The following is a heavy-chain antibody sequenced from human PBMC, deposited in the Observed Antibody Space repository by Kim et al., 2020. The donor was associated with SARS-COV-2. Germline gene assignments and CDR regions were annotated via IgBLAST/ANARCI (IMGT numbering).Heavy chain of an antibody. V-gene: IGHV4-4*02. J-gene: IGHJ5*02. CDR2: RT. Sequence: RTNTHPSLKSRVTISVDKSKNQFSLKLSSVPAADTAGNYCARRVNWFDPWGQGTLVTVSS. CDR3: ARRVNWFDP.